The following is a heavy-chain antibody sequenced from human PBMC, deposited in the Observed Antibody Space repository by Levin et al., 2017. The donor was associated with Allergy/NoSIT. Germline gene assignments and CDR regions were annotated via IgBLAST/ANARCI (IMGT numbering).Heavy chain of an antibody. CDR1: GFTFSSYG. D-gene: IGHD4-17*01. CDR2: IWYDGSNK. Sequence: GGSLRLSCAASGFTFSSYGMHWVRQAPGKGLEWVAVIWYDGSNKYYADSVKGRFTISRDNSKNTLYLQMNSLRAEDTAVYYCARDLTATSDYGDYDPRPNTNYYYYGMDVWGQGTTVTVSS. V-gene: IGHV3-33*01. CDR3: ARDLTATSDYGDYDPRPNTNYYYYGMDV. J-gene: IGHJ6*02.